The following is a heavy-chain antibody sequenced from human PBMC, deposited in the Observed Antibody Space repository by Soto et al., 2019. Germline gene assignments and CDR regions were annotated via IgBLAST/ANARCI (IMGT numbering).Heavy chain of an antibody. CDR2: INPASGDT. V-gene: IGHV1-2*06. Sequence: ASVKVSCKASGYTFTAYYMNWVRQAPGQGLEWMGRINPASGDTKYGQRFQGRVTMTRDASISTAYMEVSRLTSDDTAVYYCARDRPMDVWGRGTTVTVSS. J-gene: IGHJ6*02. CDR3: ARDRPMDV. CDR1: GYTFTAYY.